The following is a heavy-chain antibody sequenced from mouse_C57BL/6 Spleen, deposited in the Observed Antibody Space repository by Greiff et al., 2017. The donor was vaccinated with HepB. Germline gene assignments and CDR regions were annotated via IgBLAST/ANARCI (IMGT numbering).Heavy chain of an antibody. J-gene: IGHJ4*01. CDR3: ARAGYYYAMDY. D-gene: IGHD2-2*01. CDR2: ISYDGSN. Sequence: EVQLQQSGPGLVKPSQSLSLTCSVTGYSITSGYYWNWIRQFPGNKLEWMGYISYDGSNNYNPSLKNRISITRVTSKNQFFLKLNSVTTEDTATYYCARAGYYYAMDYWGQGTSVTVSS. CDR1: GYSITSGYY. V-gene: IGHV3-6*01.